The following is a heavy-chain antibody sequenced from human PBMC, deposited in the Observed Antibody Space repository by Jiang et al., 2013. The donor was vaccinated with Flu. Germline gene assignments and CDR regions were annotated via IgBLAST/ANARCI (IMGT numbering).Heavy chain of an antibody. D-gene: IGHD3-9*01. CDR1: GFTFSSYS. V-gene: IGHV3-48*01. CDR2: ISSSSSTI. J-gene: IGHJ4*02. Sequence: LSCAASGFTFSSYSMNWVRQAPGKGLEWVSYISSSSSTIYYADSVKGRFTISRDNAKNSLYLQMNSLRAEDTAVYYCARDGLRYFDWSSRSFDYWGQGTLVTVSS. CDR3: ARDGLRYFDWSSRSFDY.